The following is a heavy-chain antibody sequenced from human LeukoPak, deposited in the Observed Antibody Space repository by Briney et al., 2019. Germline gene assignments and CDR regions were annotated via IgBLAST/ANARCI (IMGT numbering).Heavy chain of an antibody. CDR2: MNPNSGNT. D-gene: IGHD6-13*01. Sequence: ASVKVSCKASGYTFTSYDINWVRQATGQGLEWMGWMNPNSGNTGYAQKFQGRVTMTRNTSISTAYMELSSLRSEDTAVYYCATTGYSSSWYDAYYYYYYGMDVWGQGTTVTVSS. CDR3: ATTGYSSSWYDAYYYYYYGMDV. CDR1: GYTFTSYD. J-gene: IGHJ6*02. V-gene: IGHV1-8*01.